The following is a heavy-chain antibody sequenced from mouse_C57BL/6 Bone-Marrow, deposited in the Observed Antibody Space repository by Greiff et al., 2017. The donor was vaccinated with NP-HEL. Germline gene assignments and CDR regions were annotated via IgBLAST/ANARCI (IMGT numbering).Heavy chain of an antibody. Sequence: EVQLVESGPGMVKPSQSLSLTCTVTGYSITSGYDWHWLRHFPGNKLEWMGYISYSGSTNYNPSLKSRISITHDTSKNHFFLKLNSVTTEDTATYYCARGSNYEEFDYWGQGTTLTVSS. CDR2: ISYSGST. CDR3: ARGSNYEEFDY. J-gene: IGHJ2*01. D-gene: IGHD2-5*01. V-gene: IGHV3-1*01. CDR1: GYSITSGYD.